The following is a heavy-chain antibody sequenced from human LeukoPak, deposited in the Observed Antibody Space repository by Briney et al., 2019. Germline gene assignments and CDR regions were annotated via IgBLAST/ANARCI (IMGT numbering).Heavy chain of an antibody. V-gene: IGHV3-23*01. J-gene: IGHJ4*02. D-gene: IGHD3-10*01. CDR2: ISGSGGST. CDR1: GFTFSSYA. Sequence: PGGSLRLSCAASGFTFSSYAMSWVRQAPGKGLEWVSAISGSGGSTYYADSVKGRFTISRDNAKNSLYPQMNSLRVEDTAVYYCARGGSHDYWGQGTLVTVSS. CDR3: ARGGSHDY.